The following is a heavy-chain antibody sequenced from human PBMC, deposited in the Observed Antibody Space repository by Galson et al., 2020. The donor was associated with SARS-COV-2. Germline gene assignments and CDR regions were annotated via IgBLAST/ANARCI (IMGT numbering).Heavy chain of an antibody. D-gene: IGHD3-22*01. CDR2: ISYDGSNK. J-gene: IGHJ3*02. CDR3: AKMYYYDSSGYYYEDDDAFVI. CDR1: GFTFSSYG. Sequence: TGGSLRLSCAASGFTFSSYGMHWVRQAPGKGLEWVAVISYDGSNKYYADSVKGRFTISRDNSKNTLYLQMNSLRAEDTAVYYCAKMYYYDSSGYYYEDDDAFVIWGQGTMVTVAS. V-gene: IGHV3-30*18.